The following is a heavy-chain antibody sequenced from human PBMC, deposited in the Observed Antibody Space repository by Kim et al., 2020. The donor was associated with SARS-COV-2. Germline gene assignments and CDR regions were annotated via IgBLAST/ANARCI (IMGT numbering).Heavy chain of an antibody. J-gene: IGHJ4*02. CDR3: ARVSGYDLRFNDY. V-gene: IGHV1-69*01. Sequence: NNAQKFQGRVTITADESTGTAYMELSSLRSEDTAVYYCARVSGYDLRFNDYWGQGTLVTVSS. D-gene: IGHD5-12*01.